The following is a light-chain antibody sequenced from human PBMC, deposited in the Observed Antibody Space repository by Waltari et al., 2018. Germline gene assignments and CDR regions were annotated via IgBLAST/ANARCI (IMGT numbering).Light chain of an antibody. CDR1: QSVLYSSNNKNY. CDR2: WAS. CDR3: QQYYSTPLT. V-gene: IGKV4-1*01. Sequence: DIVMTQPPDSLAVSLGERATIHCKSSQSVLYSSNNKNYLAWYQQKPGQPPKLLIYWASTRESGVPDRFSGSGSGTEFTLTISSLQAEDVAVYYCQQYYSTPLTFGGGTKVEIK. J-gene: IGKJ4*01.